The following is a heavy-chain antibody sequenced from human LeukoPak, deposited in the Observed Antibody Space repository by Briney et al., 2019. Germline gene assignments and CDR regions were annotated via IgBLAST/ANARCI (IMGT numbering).Heavy chain of an antibody. CDR1: GYTFTSYG. CDR2: ISAYNGNT. J-gene: IGHJ4*02. CDR3: ARSHYYDSSGYFGY. D-gene: IGHD3-22*01. V-gene: IGHV1-18*01. Sequence: ASVKVSCKASGYTFTSYGISWVRQAPGQGLEWMGWISAYNGNTNYAQKLQGRVTMTTDTSTSTAYMELRSLRSDDTAVYCCARSHYYDSSGYFGYWGQGTLVTVSS.